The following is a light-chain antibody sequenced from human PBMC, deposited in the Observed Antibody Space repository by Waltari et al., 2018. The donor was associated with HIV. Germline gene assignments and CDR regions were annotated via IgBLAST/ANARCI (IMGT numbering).Light chain of an antibody. CDR1: SSDIGAYHF. CDR2: EVS. CDR3: ASYTRSGILL. J-gene: IGLJ2*01. V-gene: IGLV2-14*01. Sequence: QSALTQPASVSGSPGKSITISCIGSSSDIGAYHFVSWYQQRPDKAPKLMIYEVSDRPSGSSNRFSGSKSGITASLTISGLQADDEADYYCASYTRSGILLFGGGTRLTVL.